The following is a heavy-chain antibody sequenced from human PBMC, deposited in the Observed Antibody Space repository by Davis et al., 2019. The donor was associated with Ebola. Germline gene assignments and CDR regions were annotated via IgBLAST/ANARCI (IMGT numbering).Heavy chain of an antibody. J-gene: IGHJ4*02. Sequence: GESLKISCAASGSTFRSYAMSWVRQAPGKGLEWVSAISGSGGSTYYADSVKGRFTISRDNSKNTLYLQMNSLRAEDTAVYYCAKKVHSWQCLDYWGQGTLVTVSS. D-gene: IGHD5/OR15-5a*01. CDR3: AKKVHSWQCLDY. CDR2: ISGSGGST. V-gene: IGHV3-23*01. CDR1: GSTFRSYA.